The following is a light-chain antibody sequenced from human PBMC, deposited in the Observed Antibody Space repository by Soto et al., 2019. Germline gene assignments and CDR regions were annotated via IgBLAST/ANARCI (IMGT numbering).Light chain of an antibody. J-gene: IGKJ3*01. CDR1: QSLLYSSTKKNC. CDR3: QQYYHTPFT. V-gene: IGKV4-1*01. Sequence: DIVMTQSPDSLAVSLGERATINCKSSQSLLYSSTKKNCLAWFQQKPGQPPKLLIYSASTRESGVPDRFSGSGSGTDFTLTISSLQAEDVAVYYCQQYYHTPFTFGPGTKVDIK. CDR2: SAS.